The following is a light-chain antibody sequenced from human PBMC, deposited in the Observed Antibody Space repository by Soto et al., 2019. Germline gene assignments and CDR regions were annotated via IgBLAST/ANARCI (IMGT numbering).Light chain of an antibody. Sequence: DIQMTQSPSSLSASVRDRVTITCQASQDITNYLNWYQQKPGKAPKLLICDASNLEPGVPSRFRGSGSGTDFPFTISSLQPEDLATYYCQQYDNLPFTFGRGTKVDIK. J-gene: IGKJ3*01. CDR2: DAS. CDR1: QDITNY. V-gene: IGKV1-33*01. CDR3: QQYDNLPFT.